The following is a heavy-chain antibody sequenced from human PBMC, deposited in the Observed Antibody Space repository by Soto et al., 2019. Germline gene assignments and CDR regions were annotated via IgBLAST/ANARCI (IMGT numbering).Heavy chain of an antibody. J-gene: IGHJ3*02. Sequence: QVQLVQSGAEVKKPGSSVKVSCKASGGTFSSYTISWVRQAPGQGLEWMGRIIPILGIANYAQKFPGGVTITANKSTSTAYMELSSLRSEDRAVYYCARGGIAVAGHDAFDIWGQGTMVTVSS. CDR3: ARGGIAVAGHDAFDI. CDR1: GGTFSSYT. D-gene: IGHD6-19*01. V-gene: IGHV1-69*02. CDR2: IIPILGIA.